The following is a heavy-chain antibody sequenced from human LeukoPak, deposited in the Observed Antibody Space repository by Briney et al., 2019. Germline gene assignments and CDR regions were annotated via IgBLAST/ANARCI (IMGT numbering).Heavy chain of an antibody. Sequence: GGSLRLSCAASGFTFSSNGMSWVRQAPGKGLEWVSGFSGSGGSTYYADSLKGRFTISRDNSKSTLYLQMNSLRAEDTAVYYCARAGNIRFDYWGQGTLVTVSS. D-gene: IGHD2/OR15-2a*01. CDR3: ARAGNIRFDY. CDR2: FSGSGGST. CDR1: GFTFSSNG. J-gene: IGHJ4*02. V-gene: IGHV3-23*01.